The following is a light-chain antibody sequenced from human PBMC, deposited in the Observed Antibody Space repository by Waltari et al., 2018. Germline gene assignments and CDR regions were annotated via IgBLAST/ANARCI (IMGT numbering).Light chain of an antibody. CDR1: SSDVGGYNY. Sequence: QSALTQPASVSGSPGPSIAISCTGTSSDVGGYNYVSWYQNHPGKAPKLIIYEVTNRPPGVSNRCSGSKSGNTASLTISGLQAEDEADYYCSSYTSRSTLEGVFGGGTKLTVL. CDR2: EVT. J-gene: IGLJ3*02. CDR3: SSYTSRSTLEGV. V-gene: IGLV2-14*01.